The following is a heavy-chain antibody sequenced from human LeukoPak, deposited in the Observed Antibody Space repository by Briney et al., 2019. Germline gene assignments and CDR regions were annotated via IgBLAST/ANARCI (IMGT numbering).Heavy chain of an antibody. CDR1: GSTFSSYA. J-gene: IGHJ4*02. D-gene: IGHD2-21*02. CDR3: ARDGDSYCGGDCHLDY. Sequence: GRSLRLSCAASGSTFSSYAMHWVRQAPGKGLEWVAVISYDGSNKYYADSAKGRFTISRDNSKNTLYLQMNSLRAEDTAVYYCARDGDSYCGGDCHLDYWGQGTLVTVSS. CDR2: ISYDGSNK. V-gene: IGHV3-30*04.